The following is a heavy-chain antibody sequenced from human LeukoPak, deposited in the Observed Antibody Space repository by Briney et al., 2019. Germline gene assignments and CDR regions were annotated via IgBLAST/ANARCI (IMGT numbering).Heavy chain of an antibody. D-gene: IGHD2-15*01. CDR2: IIPIFGTA. V-gene: IGHV1-69*05. J-gene: IGHJ4*02. CDR3: ARDTGAAGYCSGGSCYV. CDR1: GGTFSSYA. Sequence: GASVKVSCKASGGTFSSYAISWVRQARGQGLEWMGRIIPIFGTANYAQKFQGRVTITTNESTSTAYMELSSLRSEDTAVYYCARDTGAAGYCSGGSCYVWGQGTLVTVSS.